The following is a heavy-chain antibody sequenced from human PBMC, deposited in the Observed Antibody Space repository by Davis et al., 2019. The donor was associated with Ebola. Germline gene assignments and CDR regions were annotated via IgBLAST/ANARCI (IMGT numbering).Heavy chain of an antibody. CDR3: AKSSEIILLTGGIDY. D-gene: IGHD3-10*01. J-gene: IGHJ4*02. CDR2: ISGSGETT. Sequence: PGGSLRLSCTDSVITFSSYAMTWVRQAPGKGLEWVSAISGSGETTYYAHSVKGRFTISRDNFQNTLFLQMNSLRVEDTAVYYCAKSSEIILLTGGIDYWGQGALVTVSS. V-gene: IGHV3-23*01. CDR1: VITFSSYA.